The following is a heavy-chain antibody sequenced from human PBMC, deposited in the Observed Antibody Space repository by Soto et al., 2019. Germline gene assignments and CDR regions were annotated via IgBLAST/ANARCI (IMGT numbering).Heavy chain of an antibody. CDR3: ARRSSLLLTYYYDSSGYDDFDY. CDR2: IYYSGST. Sequence: SETLSLTCTVSGGSISSSSYYWGWIRQPPGKGLEWIGSIYYSGSTYYNPSLKSRVTLSVDTSKNQFSLKLSSVTAADTAVYYCARRSSLLLTYYYDSSGYDDFDYWGQGTLVTVSS. D-gene: IGHD3-22*01. J-gene: IGHJ4*02. V-gene: IGHV4-39*01. CDR1: GGSISSSSYY.